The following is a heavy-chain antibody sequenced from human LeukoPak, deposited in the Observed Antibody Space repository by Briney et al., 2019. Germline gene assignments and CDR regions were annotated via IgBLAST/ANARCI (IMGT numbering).Heavy chain of an antibody. V-gene: IGHV3-7*01. D-gene: IGHD3-16*01. Sequence: GGSLRLSCAASEFTFSTYWMNWVRQAPGKGLEWLASIKQDGSEKYYADSVKGRFTISRDNAKNSLFLQVNSLRAEDTAVYYCARDLRGYYFDYWGQGTLVTVSS. CDR2: IKQDGSEK. CDR1: EFTFSTYW. CDR3: ARDLRGYYFDY. J-gene: IGHJ4*02.